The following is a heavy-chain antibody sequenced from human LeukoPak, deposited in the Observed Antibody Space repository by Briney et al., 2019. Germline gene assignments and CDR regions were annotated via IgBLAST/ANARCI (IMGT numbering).Heavy chain of an antibody. CDR1: GYTFTDCY. CDR3: ARDRGGTYPALDY. V-gene: IGHV1-2*02. D-gene: IGHD1-26*01. Sequence: ASVKVSCKASGYTFTDCYMHWVRQAPGQGLEWMGWINPNSGGTNYAQKFQGRVTMTRDTSISTAYMELSRLRSDDTAVYYCARDRGGTYPALDYWGQGALVTVSS. J-gene: IGHJ4*02. CDR2: INPNSGGT.